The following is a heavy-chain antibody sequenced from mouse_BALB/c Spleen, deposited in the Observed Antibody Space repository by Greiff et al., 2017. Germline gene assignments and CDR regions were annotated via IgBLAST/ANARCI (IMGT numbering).Heavy chain of an antibody. CDR3: ARSLHYGNYPWYFDY. CDR2: ILPGSGST. Sequence: VQLQQSGAELMKPGASAKISCKATGYTFSSYWIEWVKQRPGHGLEWIGEILPGSGSTNYNEKFKGKATFTADTSSNTAYMQLSSLTSEDSAVYYCARSLHYGNYPWYFDYWGQGTTLTVSS. V-gene: IGHV1-9*01. J-gene: IGHJ2*01. D-gene: IGHD2-1*01. CDR1: GYTFSSYW.